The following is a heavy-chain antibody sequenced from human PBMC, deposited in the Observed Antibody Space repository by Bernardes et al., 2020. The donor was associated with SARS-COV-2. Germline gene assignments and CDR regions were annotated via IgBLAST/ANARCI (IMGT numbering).Heavy chain of an antibody. D-gene: IGHD6-19*01. CDR2: IYTNNGDT. J-gene: IGHJ4*01. V-gene: IGHV1-2*02. Sequence: AGVKVSCKASGYTFTDHYIHWVRQAPGQGLEWMGWIYTNNGDTNYVQNFQGRVTMTRDTSIGTAYMVLSRLRSDDTAVYYCASVTYSSGSGFDYWGHGTLVTVSS. CDR3: ASVTYSSGSGFDY. CDR1: GYTFTDHY.